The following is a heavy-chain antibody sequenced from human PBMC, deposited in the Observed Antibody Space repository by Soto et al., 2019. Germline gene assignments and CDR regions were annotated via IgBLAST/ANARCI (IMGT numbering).Heavy chain of an antibody. CDR3: ARTAIGYCSSTSCYDLFDY. V-gene: IGHV4-39*01. CDR1: GGSISSSSYY. J-gene: IGHJ4*02. D-gene: IGHD2-2*01. Sequence: SETLSLTCTVSGGSISSSSYYWGWIRQPPGKGLEWIGSIYYSGSTYYNPSLKSRVTISVDTSKNQFSLKLSSVTAADTAVYYCARTAIGYCSSTSCYDLFDYWGQGTLVTVSS. CDR2: IYYSGST.